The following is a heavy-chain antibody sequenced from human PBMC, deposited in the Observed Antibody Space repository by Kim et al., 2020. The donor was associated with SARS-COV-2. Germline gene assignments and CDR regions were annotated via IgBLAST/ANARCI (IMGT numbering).Heavy chain of an antibody. V-gene: IGHV4-59*01. Sequence: SETLSLTCTVSGGSISSYYWSWIRQPPGKGLEWIGYIYYSGSTNYNPSLKSRVTISVDTSKNQFSLKLSSVTAADTAVYYCARESSGSYHYFDYWGQGTL. CDR3: ARESSGSYHYFDY. CDR1: GGSISSYY. D-gene: IGHD1-26*01. J-gene: IGHJ4*02. CDR2: IYYSGST.